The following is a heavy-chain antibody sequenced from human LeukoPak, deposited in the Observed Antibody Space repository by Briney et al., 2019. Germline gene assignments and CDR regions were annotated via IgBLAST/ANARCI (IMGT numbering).Heavy chain of an antibody. V-gene: IGHV3-43*02. J-gene: IGHJ4*02. CDR1: GLPIADFA. CDR3: AKESGKFDY. Sequence: GGSLRLSCVASGLPIADFAMHWVRQAPGKGLEWVPLISGDGVSTFYADSVKGRFSISRDNSKNSLYLEMNSLRTEDAAMYYCAKESGKFDYWGQGTLVAVSS. CDR2: ISGDGVST.